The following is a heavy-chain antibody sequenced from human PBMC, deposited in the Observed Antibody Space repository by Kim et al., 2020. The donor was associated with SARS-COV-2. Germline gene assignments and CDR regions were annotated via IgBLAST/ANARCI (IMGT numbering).Heavy chain of an antibody. Sequence: SETLSLTCAVYGGSFSGYYWSWIRQPPGKGLEWIGEINHSGSTNYNPSPKSRGTISVDTSKNKFSLKLSSVTAADTAVYYCARGSLRSVGGMDVWGQGTTVTVSS. V-gene: IGHV4-34*01. D-gene: IGHD1-26*01. CDR1: GGSFSGYY. CDR2: INHSGST. J-gene: IGHJ6*02. CDR3: ARGSLRSVGGMDV.